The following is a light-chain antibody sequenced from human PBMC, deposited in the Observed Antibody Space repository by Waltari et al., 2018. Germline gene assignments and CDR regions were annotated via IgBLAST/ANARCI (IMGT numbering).Light chain of an antibody. V-gene: IGKV2-30*02. CDR2: KVS. CDR1: QSLVHSDGNTY. J-gene: IGKJ1*01. Sequence: DVVMTQSPLSLPVTLGQPASISCRSSQSLVHSDGNTYLNWFHQRPGQSPRRLLYKVSNRDSGVPDRFSGSGSGTDFTLKISRVEAEDVGVYYCRQGTHWPRTFGQGTKVEIK. CDR3: RQGTHWPRT.